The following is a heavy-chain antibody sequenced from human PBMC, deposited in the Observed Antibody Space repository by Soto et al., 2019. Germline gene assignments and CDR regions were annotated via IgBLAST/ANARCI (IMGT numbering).Heavy chain of an antibody. D-gene: IGHD3-10*01. CDR3: VSVSGSYYYDY. V-gene: IGHV3-72*01. Sequence: HPGGSLRLSXAASGFTFSDHYMDWVRQAPGKGLEWVGRTRNKANSYTTEYAASVKGRFTISRDDSKNSLYLQMNSLKTEDTALYYCVSVSGSYYYDYWGQGTLVTVAS. CDR1: GFTFSDHY. CDR2: TRNKANSYTT. J-gene: IGHJ4*02.